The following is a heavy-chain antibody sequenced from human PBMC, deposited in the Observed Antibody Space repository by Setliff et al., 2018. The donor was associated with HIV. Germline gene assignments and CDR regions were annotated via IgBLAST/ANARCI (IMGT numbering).Heavy chain of an antibody. J-gene: IGHJ5*02. Sequence: GGSLRLSCAISGFTFSSYTMHWVRQAPGKGLEWVSSISSSNSIYYTDSVKGRFTVSSDNAKNSLYLQMNSLRLEDTAVYYCARGQIGYGDYALNWFDPWGQGTLVTVSS. V-gene: IGHV3-21*01. CDR3: ARGQIGYGDYALNWFDP. CDR1: GFTFSSYT. D-gene: IGHD4-17*01. CDR2: ISSSNSI.